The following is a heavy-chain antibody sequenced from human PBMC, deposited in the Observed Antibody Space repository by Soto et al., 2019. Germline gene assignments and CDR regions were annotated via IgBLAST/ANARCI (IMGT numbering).Heavy chain of an antibody. Sequence: PGGSLRLSCAASGFTFRNNVLSWVRQAPGKGLDWVSGITGSGSDTYYADSVKGLFTISRDNSKNKVFLQMNSLRAEDTALYYCAKNGLDNSPSAMDSWGPGTLVTVSS. CDR1: GFTFRNNV. CDR3: AKNGLDNSPSAMDS. V-gene: IGHV3-23*01. J-gene: IGHJ4*02. D-gene: IGHD2-8*01. CDR2: ITGSGSDT.